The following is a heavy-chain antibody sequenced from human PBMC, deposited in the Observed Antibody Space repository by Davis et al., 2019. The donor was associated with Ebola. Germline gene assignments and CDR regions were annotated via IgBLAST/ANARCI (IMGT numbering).Heavy chain of an antibody. D-gene: IGHD5-12*01. Sequence: GESLKISCTDSVITFSSYAMTWVRQAPGKGLEWVSAISGSGGSTYYADSVKGRFTISRDNSKKTLYLQMNSLRADDTAVYYCARDSRGHDFVDYWGQGTLVTVSS. J-gene: IGHJ4*02. CDR1: VITFSSYA. CDR2: ISGSGGST. V-gene: IGHV3-23*01. CDR3: ARDSRGHDFVDY.